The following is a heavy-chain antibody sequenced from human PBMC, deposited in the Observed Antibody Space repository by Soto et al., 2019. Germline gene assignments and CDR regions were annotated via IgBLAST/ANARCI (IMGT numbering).Heavy chain of an antibody. V-gene: IGHV4-39*01. CDR2: IYYTGST. D-gene: IGHD2-8*01. Sequence: QLQLKESGPGLVKPSETLSLTCTVSGDSMSSDNYYCGWIRQPPGKGLEWIGSIYYTGSTYYNPSLKSRVTMSVDTSKSQFSLKLSSVTAADTAVYYCARHPGYAVPTVYATHYFNYWGQGILVTVST. CDR1: GDSMSSDNYY. CDR3: ARHPGYAVPTVYATHYFNY. J-gene: IGHJ4*02.